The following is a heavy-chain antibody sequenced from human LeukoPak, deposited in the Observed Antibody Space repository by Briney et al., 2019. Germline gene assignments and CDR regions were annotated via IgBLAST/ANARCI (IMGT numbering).Heavy chain of an antibody. CDR1: GGTFSSYA. CDR3: AREVNVLLWFGETDY. V-gene: IGHV1-69*05. D-gene: IGHD3-10*01. Sequence: ASVKVSCKASGGTFSSYAISWVRQAPGQGLEWMGGIIPIFGTANYAQKLQGRVTMTTDTSTSTAYMELRSLRSDDTAVYYCAREVNVLLWFGETDYWGQGTLVTVSS. J-gene: IGHJ4*02. CDR2: IIPIFGTA.